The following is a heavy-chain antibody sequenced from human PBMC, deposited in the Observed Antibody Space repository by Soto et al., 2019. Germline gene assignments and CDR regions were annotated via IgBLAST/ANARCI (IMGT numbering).Heavy chain of an antibody. CDR2: INAGNGNT. D-gene: IGHD1-7*01. Sequence: ASVKVSRKASGYTFTSYAMHWVRQAPGQRLEWMGWINAGNGNTKYSQKFQGRVTITRDTSASTAYMELSSLRSEDTAVYYCARDRSRGNWNYGRPLDSWGQGTLVTVSS. J-gene: IGHJ4*02. CDR3: ARDRSRGNWNYGRPLDS. CDR1: GYTFTSYA. V-gene: IGHV1-3*01.